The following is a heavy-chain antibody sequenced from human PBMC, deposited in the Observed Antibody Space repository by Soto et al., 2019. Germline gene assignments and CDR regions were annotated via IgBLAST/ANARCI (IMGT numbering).Heavy chain of an antibody. Sequence: SETLSLTCAVYGGAFSGYYCIFVRHPALKWLEWIGEINHSGSTNYNPSLKGRVTISVDTSKNQFSLKLSSVTAADTALYYCAKDRRAGGNYGFYFEHWGHGTLVTVSS. CDR3: AKDRRAGGNYGFYFEH. V-gene: IGHV4-34*01. CDR2: INHSGST. CDR1: GGAFSGYY. D-gene: IGHD4-17*01. J-gene: IGHJ5*02.